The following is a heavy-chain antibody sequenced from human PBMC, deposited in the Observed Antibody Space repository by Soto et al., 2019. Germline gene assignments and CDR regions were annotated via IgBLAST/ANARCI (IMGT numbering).Heavy chain of an antibody. V-gene: IGHV2-5*02. CDR2: IYWDDDK. CDR1: GFTLTDTGMG. Sequence: QITLKESGPTLEKPTQPLTLTCTLSGFTLTDTGMGGLWLRQPPGKALEWLALIYWDDDKRYSPSLKRGLTISKDASKNQVVLTKTNVDAVDTATYYCAHRRSGYFDSWGQGTLVTVSS. J-gene: IGHJ4*02. CDR3: AHRRSGYFDS.